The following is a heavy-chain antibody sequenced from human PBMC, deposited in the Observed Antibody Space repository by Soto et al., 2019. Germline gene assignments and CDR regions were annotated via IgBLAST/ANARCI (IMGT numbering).Heavy chain of an antibody. D-gene: IGHD6-13*01. V-gene: IGHV3-30*18. CDR3: ANLRVAAAGNDY. Sequence: GGSLRLSCAASGFTFSSYGMHWVRQAPGKGLEWVAVISYDGSNKYYADSVKGRFTISRDNSKNTLYLQMNSLRAEDTAVYYCANLRVAAAGNDYWGQGTLVTVSS. J-gene: IGHJ4*02. CDR2: ISYDGSNK. CDR1: GFTFSSYG.